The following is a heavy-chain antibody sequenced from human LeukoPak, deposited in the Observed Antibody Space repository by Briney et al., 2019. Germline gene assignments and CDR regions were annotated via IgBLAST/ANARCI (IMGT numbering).Heavy chain of an antibody. Sequence: SETLSLTCTVSGGSVSSGSYYWRWIRQPPGKGLEWIGNIYHSGSTRYSPSLKSRVTISIDTSKNQFSLKLSSVTAADAAVYYCASRVAGTSMDVWGQGTTVTVSS. CDR1: GGSVSSGSYY. CDR3: ASRVAGTSMDV. D-gene: IGHD6-19*01. J-gene: IGHJ6*02. CDR2: IYHSGST. V-gene: IGHV4-61*01.